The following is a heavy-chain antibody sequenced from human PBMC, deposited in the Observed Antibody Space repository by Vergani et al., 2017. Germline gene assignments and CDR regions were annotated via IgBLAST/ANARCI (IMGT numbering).Heavy chain of an antibody. D-gene: IGHD2-2*01. J-gene: IGHJ5*02. CDR3: ASGVVPAAIGWFDP. CDR1: GFTFSSYS. Sequence: EVQLVESGGGLVKPGGSLRLSCAASGFTFSSYSMNWVRQAPGKGLEWVSSISSSSYIYYADSVKGRFTISRDNAKNSLYLQMNSLRAEDTAVYYCASGVVPAAIGWFDPWGQGTLVTVSS. CDR2: ISSSSYI. V-gene: IGHV3-21*01.